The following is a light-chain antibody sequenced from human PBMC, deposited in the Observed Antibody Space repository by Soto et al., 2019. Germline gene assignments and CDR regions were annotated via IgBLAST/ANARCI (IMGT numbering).Light chain of an antibody. CDR3: QQYNSYSWT. J-gene: IGKJ1*01. Sequence: DIQMTQSPSTLTASVGARVTIPCQASQSISSWLAWYQQKPGKAPKLLIYDASTLESGVPSRFSGSGSGTEFTLTISSLQADDFAIYYCQQYNSYSWTFGQGTKVDIK. CDR2: DAS. CDR1: QSISSW. V-gene: IGKV1-5*01.